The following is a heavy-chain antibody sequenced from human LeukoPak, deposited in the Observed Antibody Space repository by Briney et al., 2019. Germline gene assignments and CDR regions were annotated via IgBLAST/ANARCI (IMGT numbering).Heavy chain of an antibody. D-gene: IGHD3-10*01. Sequence: GALRLSCAASGFTVSSNYMSWVRQAPGKGLEWVSVIYSGGSTYYADSVKGRFTISRDNSKNTLYLQMNSLRAEDTAVYYCAKGTEYYYGSGSNAIDYWGQGTLVTVSS. CDR2: IYSGGST. CDR3: AKGTEYYYGSGSNAIDY. CDR1: GFTVSSNY. V-gene: IGHV3-53*01. J-gene: IGHJ4*02.